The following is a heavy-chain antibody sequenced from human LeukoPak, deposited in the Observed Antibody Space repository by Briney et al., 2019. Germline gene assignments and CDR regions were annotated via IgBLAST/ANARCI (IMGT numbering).Heavy chain of an antibody. CDR2: IYTSGTT. CDR3: ARDINSGIVFDY. J-gene: IGHJ4*02. D-gene: IGHD3-10*01. V-gene: IGHV4-4*07. Sequence: SETLSLTCTVSGGSISSYYWSWIRQPAGKGLEWIGRIYTSGTTNYNPSLKSRVTMSVDTSKNQFSLKLSSVTAADTAVYFCARDINSGIVFDYWGQGTLVTVSS. CDR1: GGSISSYY.